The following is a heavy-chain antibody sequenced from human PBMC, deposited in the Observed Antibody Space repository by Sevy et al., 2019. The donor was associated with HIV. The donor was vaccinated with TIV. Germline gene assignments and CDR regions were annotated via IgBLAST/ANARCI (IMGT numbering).Heavy chain of an antibody. Sequence: GGSLRLSCTASRFSVSDYHMNWVRQAPGKGLEWVSYIGSSSPVYYADSLKGRFTISRDNAKNSLYLQMNSLTAEDTAVYFCARATPYDSSGGGAFDLWGQGTEVTVSS. J-gene: IGHJ3*01. CDR3: ARATPYDSSGGGAFDL. D-gene: IGHD3-22*01. CDR1: RFSVSDYH. V-gene: IGHV3-48*01. CDR2: IGSSSPV.